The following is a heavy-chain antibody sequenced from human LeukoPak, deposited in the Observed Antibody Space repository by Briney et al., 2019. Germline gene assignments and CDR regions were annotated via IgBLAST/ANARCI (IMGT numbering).Heavy chain of an antibody. Sequence: PSETLSLTCTVSGGSISSYYWSWIRQPPGKGLEWIGYIYYSGSTNYNPSLKSRVTISVDTSKNQFSLKLSSVTAADTAVYYCARAFWSGYFAGLGYWGQGTLVTVSS. CDR3: ARAFWSGYFAGLGY. V-gene: IGHV4-59*01. D-gene: IGHD3-3*01. J-gene: IGHJ4*02. CDR1: GGSISSYY. CDR2: IYYSGST.